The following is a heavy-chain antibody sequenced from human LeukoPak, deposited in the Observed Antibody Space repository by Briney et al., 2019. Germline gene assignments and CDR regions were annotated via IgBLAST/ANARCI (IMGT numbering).Heavy chain of an antibody. CDR2: ISGSGGST. J-gene: IGHJ5*02. Sequence: GGSLRLSCAASGFTFSSYAMSWVRQAPGKGLEWVSAISGSGGSTYYADSVKGRFTISRDNSKNTLYLQMNSLRAEDTAVYYRAKPIPGYSSGWYEAVDPWGQGTLVTVSS. D-gene: IGHD6-19*01. V-gene: IGHV3-23*01. CDR3: AKPIPGYSSGWYEAVDP. CDR1: GFTFSSYA.